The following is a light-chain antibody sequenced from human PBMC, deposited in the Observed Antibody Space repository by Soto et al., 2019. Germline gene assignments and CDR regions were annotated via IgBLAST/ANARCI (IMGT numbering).Light chain of an antibody. CDR1: QSLIHSDGDTY. J-gene: IGKJ1*01. CDR3: MQGTHWPWT. CDR2: KVS. Sequence: DVVMTQSPLSLPVTLGQPASISCRSSQSLIHSDGDTYLNWFQQRPGQSPRRLIYKVSDRDSGVPDKFTGRGSGTDLTLKISRVEAEDVVVYNCMQGTHWPWTFGQGNEVEIK. V-gene: IGKV2-30*02.